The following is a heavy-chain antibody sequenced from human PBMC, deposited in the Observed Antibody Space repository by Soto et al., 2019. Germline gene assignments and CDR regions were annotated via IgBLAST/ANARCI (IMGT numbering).Heavy chain of an antibody. J-gene: IGHJ4*02. CDR2: ISGSADNT. D-gene: IGHD2-2*01. V-gene: IGHV3-23*01. CDR3: AKDVGLTYCSSTSCSTLYY. CDR1: GFTFSSYA. Sequence: EVQLLESGGGLVQPGGSLRLSCAASGFTFSSYAMNWVRRAPGKGLEWVSAISGSADNTYYADSVKGRFTISRDNSKNTLYLQMNSLRAEDTAVYYCAKDVGLTYCSSTSCSTLYYWGQGTLVTVSS.